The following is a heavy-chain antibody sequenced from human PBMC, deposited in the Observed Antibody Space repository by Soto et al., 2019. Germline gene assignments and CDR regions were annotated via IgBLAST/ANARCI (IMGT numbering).Heavy chain of an antibody. CDR3: ARHTSGWHYYDY. D-gene: IGHD6-19*01. J-gene: IGHJ4*02. V-gene: IGHV3-21*01. Sequence: GGSLRLSCAASGFTFSSYAMSWVRQAPGKGLEWVSAISGSSRYTNFADSVKGRFTISRDNAKNSLYLQMNSLRAEDTAVYYCARHTSGWHYYDYWGQGTPVTVSS. CDR2: ISGSSRYT. CDR1: GFTFSSYA.